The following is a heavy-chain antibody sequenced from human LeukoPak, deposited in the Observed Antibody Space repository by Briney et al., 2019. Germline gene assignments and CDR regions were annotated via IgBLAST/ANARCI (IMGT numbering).Heavy chain of an antibody. D-gene: IGHD2-2*01. J-gene: IGHJ6*03. V-gene: IGHV3-23*01. CDR2: ISGSGGST. CDR1: GFTFSSYA. Sequence: GGSLRPSCAASGFTFSSYAMSWVRQAPGKGLEWVSAISGSGGSTYYADSVKGRFTISRDNSKNTLYLQMNSLRAEDTAVYYCANTVVVPAAISHMDVWGKGTTVTVSS. CDR3: ANTVVVPAAISHMDV.